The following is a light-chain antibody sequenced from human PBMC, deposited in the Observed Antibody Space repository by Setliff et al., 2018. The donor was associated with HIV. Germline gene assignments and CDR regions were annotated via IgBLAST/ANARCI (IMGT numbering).Light chain of an antibody. CDR3: ATSDGSLGAVV. Sequence: QSVLPQPPSMSGTPGQKVTISCSGGVSNIGRNSVFWYQQLPGTAPKLLMYTNGQRPSVVPDRFSGSKSGTSASLAITDLRSGDEADYYCATSDGSLGAVVFGGGTKVTVL. CDR1: VSNIGRNS. J-gene: IGLJ2*01. V-gene: IGLV1-47*02. CDR2: TNG.